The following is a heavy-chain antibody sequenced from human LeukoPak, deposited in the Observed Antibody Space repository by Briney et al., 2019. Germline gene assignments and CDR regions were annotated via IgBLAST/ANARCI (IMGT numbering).Heavy chain of an antibody. CDR2: INPNSGGT. CDR1: GYTFTGYY. CDR3: ASDYDSSGYYYR. Sequence: ASXXVSCKASGYTFTGYYMHWVRQAPGQGLEWMGRINPNSGGTNYAQKFQGRVNMTRDTSISTAYMELSRLRSDDTAVYYCASDYDSSGYYYRWGQGTLVTVSS. J-gene: IGHJ5*02. D-gene: IGHD3-22*01. V-gene: IGHV1-2*06.